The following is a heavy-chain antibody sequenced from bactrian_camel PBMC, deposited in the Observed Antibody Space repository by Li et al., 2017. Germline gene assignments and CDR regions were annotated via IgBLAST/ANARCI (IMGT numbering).Heavy chain of an antibody. CDR3: AADCAPPEYPYDGYGPLEGYIFNY. CDR2: IDSDGSL. V-gene: IGHV3S9*01. CDR1: GYTWSAYC. D-gene: IGHD3*01. Sequence: HVQLVESGGGSVQAGGSLRLSCAASGYTWSAYCMGWFRQVPGKEREEVARIDSDGSLSYADSVKARFIISKDSAENTLYLQMNSLKPEDTAMYYCAADCAPPEYPYDGYGPLEGYIFNYWGQGTQVTVS. J-gene: IGHJ4*01.